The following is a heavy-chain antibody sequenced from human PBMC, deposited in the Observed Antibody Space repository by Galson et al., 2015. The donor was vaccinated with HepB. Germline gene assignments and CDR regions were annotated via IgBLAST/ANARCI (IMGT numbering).Heavy chain of an antibody. J-gene: IGHJ5*02. V-gene: IGHV3-7*03. CDR1: GFTFSSYW. CDR2: IKQDGSEK. CDR3: ARDPYGEGEWFDP. D-gene: IGHD4-17*01. Sequence: SLRLSCAASGFTFSSYWMSWVRQAPGKGLEWVANIKQDGSEKYYVDSVKGRFTISRDNAKNSLYLQMNSLRAEDTAVYYCARDPYGEGEWFDPWGQGTLVTVSS.